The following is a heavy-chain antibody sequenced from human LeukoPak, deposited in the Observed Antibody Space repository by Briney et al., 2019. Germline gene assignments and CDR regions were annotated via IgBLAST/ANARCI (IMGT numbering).Heavy chain of an antibody. CDR1: GFTFSSYA. D-gene: IGHD2-15*01. J-gene: IGHJ4*02. Sequence: GGSLRLSCAASGFTFSSYAMSWVRQAPGKGLEWVANVKEDGTTKQYVDSVKGRFTISRDNAKNSLYLQMDSLRAEDTAVYYCVSQEVVPHWGQGTLVSVSS. V-gene: IGHV3-7*01. CDR2: VKEDGTTK. CDR3: VSQEVVPH.